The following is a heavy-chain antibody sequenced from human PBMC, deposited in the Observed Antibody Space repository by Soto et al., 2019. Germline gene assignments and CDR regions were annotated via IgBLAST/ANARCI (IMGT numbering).Heavy chain of an antibody. CDR3: AKDAGYCSGGSCYGDGAFDI. CDR2: ISGSGGST. Sequence: EVQLLESGGGLVQPGGSLRLSCAASGFTFSSYAMSWVRQAPGKGLEWVSAISGSGGSTYYADSVKGRFTISRDNSKNTLYLQMNSLRAADTAGYYCAKDAGYCSGGSCYGDGAFDIWGQGTMVTVSS. D-gene: IGHD2-15*01. V-gene: IGHV3-23*01. J-gene: IGHJ3*02. CDR1: GFTFSSYA.